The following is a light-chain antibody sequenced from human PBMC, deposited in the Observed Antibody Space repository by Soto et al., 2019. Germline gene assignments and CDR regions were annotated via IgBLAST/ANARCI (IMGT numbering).Light chain of an antibody. V-gene: IGKV1-39*01. J-gene: IGKJ2*01. CDR2: AAS. CDR1: QSITSY. CDR3: QNSYDAPYT. Sequence: DIQMTQSPSSLSASVGDRVTITCRASQSITSYLNLYQQQPGKAPKLLIHAASSLQSGVPSRFSDSGSGTDFTLTISSLLPDDFATYYSQNSYDAPYTFGQGTKLEIK.